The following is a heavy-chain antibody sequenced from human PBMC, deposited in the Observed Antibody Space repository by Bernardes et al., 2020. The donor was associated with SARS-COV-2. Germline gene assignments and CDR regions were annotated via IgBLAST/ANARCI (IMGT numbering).Heavy chain of an antibody. D-gene: IGHD2-21*01. CDR1: GGSISGSNYY. CDR2: RYSSGSA. J-gene: IGHJ6*02. CDR3: AGSSCGIDCYIGGLRSWDYGMDV. V-gene: IGHV4-39*01. Sequence: SETLSLTCTVSGGSISGSNYYWCWIRQAPGKGLEWIGRRYSSGSAYYHPSLQTRVTESVYTYKNQFSLRLSFATVAETAVYYCAGSSCGIDCYIGGLRSWDYGMDVWGQGTTVIVSS.